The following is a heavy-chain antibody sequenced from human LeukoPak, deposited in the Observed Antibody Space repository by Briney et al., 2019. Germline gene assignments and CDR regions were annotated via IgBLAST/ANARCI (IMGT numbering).Heavy chain of an antibody. J-gene: IGHJ4*02. D-gene: IGHD6-19*01. CDR1: GFTFSSSA. CDR3: AKVLSGWYGYYFDY. Sequence: GGSLRLSCAASGFTFSSSAMSWVRQAPGKGLEWVSAISGSGGSTYYADSVKGRFTISRDNSKNTLYLQMNSLRAEDTAVYYCAKVLSGWYGYYFDYWGQGTLVTVSS. V-gene: IGHV3-23*01. CDR2: ISGSGGST.